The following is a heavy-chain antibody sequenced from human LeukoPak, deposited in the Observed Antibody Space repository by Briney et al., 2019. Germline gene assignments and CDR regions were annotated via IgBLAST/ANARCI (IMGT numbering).Heavy chain of an antibody. CDR1: GGTFSSYA. Sequence: SVKVSCKASGGTFSSYAISWVRQAPGQGLEWMGGVIPIFGTANYAQKFQGRVTITADESTSTAYMELSSLRSEDTAVYYCARDLSSGWYYFDYWGQGTLVTVSS. D-gene: IGHD6-19*01. V-gene: IGHV1-69*13. CDR3: ARDLSSGWYYFDY. CDR2: VIPIFGTA. J-gene: IGHJ4*02.